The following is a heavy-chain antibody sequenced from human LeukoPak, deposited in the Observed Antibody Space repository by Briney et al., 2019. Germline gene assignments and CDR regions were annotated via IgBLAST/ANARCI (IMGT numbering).Heavy chain of an antibody. J-gene: IGHJ5*02. Sequence: GGSLRLSXAASGFTFSSYWMSWVRQAPGKGLEWVANIKQDGSEKYYVDSVKGRFTISRDNAKNPLYLQMNSLRAEDTAVYYCARAKGDPRRFDPWGQGTLVTVSS. D-gene: IGHD2-21*02. CDR3: ARAKGDPRRFDP. V-gene: IGHV3-7*01. CDR1: GFTFSSYW. CDR2: IKQDGSEK.